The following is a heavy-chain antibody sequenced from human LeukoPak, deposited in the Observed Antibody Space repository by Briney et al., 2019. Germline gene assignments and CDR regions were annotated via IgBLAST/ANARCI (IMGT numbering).Heavy chain of an antibody. CDR3: ASSESGSYYYYGMDA. CDR1: GGTFSSYA. V-gene: IGHV1-69*13. D-gene: IGHD1-26*01. CDR2: IIPIFGTA. J-gene: IGHJ6*02. Sequence: SVKVSCKASGGTFSSYAISWVRQAPGQGLEWMGGIIPIFGTANYAQKFQGRVTITADESTSTAYMELSSLRSEDTAVYYCASSESGSYYYYGMDAWGQGTTVTVSS.